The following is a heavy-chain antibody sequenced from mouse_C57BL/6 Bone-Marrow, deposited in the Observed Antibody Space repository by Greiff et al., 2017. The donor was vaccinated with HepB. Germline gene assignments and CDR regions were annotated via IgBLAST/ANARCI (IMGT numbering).Heavy chain of an antibody. CDR1: GFNIKDDY. D-gene: IGHD1-1*01. CDR2: IDPENGDT. Sequence: VQLQQSGAELVRPGASVKLSCTASGFNIKDDYLHWVKQRPEQGLEWIGWIDPENGDTEYASKFQGKATITADTSSNTAYMQFSSLTSEDSAIYYCARSYGSSSLAWFAYWGQGTLVTVSA. V-gene: IGHV14-4*01. CDR3: ARSYGSSSLAWFAY. J-gene: IGHJ3*01.